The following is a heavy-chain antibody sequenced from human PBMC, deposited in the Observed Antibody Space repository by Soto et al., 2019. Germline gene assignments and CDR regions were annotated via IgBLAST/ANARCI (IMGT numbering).Heavy chain of an antibody. V-gene: IGHV3-23*01. J-gene: IGHJ5*02. D-gene: IGHD6-13*01. CDR2: ISGSGGST. CDR3: AKDLPYYSSSWYAYRNWFDP. CDR1: GFTFSSYA. Sequence: GGSLRLSCAASGFTFSSYAMSWVRQAPGKGLEWVSAISGSGGSTYYADSVKGRFTISRDNSKNTLYLQMNSLRAEDTAVYYCAKDLPYYSSSWYAYRNWFDPWGQGTLVTVSS.